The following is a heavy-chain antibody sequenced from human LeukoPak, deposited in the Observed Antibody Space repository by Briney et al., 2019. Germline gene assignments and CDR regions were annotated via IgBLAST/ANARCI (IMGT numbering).Heavy chain of an antibody. J-gene: IGHJ4*02. Sequence: ASVKVSCKVSGYTLTELSMHWVRQAPGKGLEWMGGFDPEDGETIYAQKFQGRVTMTEDTSTDTAYMELSSLRSEDTAVYYCASGLSAIRDFDYWGQGTLVTVSS. CDR2: FDPEDGET. D-gene: IGHD2-2*02. CDR3: ASGLSAIRDFDY. V-gene: IGHV1-24*01. CDR1: GYTLTELS.